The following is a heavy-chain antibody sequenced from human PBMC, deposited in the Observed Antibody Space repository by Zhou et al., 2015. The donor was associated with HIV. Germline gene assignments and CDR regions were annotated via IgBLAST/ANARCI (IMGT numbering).Heavy chain of an antibody. V-gene: IGHV1-69*04. CDR3: AGDSDVTGPIAFDY. J-gene: IGHJ4*02. D-gene: IGHD3-16*01. CDR2: IIPILRIP. CDR1: GGPFNSYS. Sequence: QVQLVQSGAEVKKPGSSVKVSCQASGGPFNSYSINWVRQAPGHGLEWMGGIIPILRIPNYAETSQGRVTITADTSTNTVYMELSSLRSEDTAVYYCAGDSDVTGPIAFDYWGQGTLVTGLL.